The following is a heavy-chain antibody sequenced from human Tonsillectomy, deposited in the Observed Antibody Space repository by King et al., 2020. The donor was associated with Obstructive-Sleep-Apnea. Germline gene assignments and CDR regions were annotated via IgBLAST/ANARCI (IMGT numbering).Heavy chain of an antibody. V-gene: IGHV3-23*04. J-gene: IGHJ5*01. CDR1: GFTFSSCA. Sequence: VQLVESGGGLVQPGGSLRLSCAVSGFTFSSCAMSWVRQAPGKGLEWVSTISPSSGSTYYADSVKGRFTISRDNSKNTQYLQMNILRAEDTAVYYCAKDRTGATPFDSWGHGTLVTVSS. CDR3: AKDRTGATPFDS. D-gene: IGHD1-26*01. CDR2: ISPSSGST.